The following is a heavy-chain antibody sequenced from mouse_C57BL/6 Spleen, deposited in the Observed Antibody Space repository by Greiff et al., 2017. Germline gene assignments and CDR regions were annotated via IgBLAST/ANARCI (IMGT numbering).Heavy chain of an antibody. D-gene: IGHD2-5*01. Sequence: EVQVVESGGGLVKPGGSLKLSCAASGFTFSSYAMSWVRQTPEKRLEWVATISDGGRYTYYPDNVKGRFTISRDNAKNNLYLQMSHLKSEDTSVYYCARDRTGYYSNYYFDYWGQGTTLTVSS. V-gene: IGHV5-4*01. CDR1: GFTFSSYA. CDR3: ARDRTGYYSNYYFDY. CDR2: ISDGGRYT. J-gene: IGHJ2*01.